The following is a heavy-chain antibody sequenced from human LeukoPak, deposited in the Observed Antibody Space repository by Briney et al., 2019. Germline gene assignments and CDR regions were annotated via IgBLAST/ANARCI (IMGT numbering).Heavy chain of an antibody. Sequence: ASVKVSCKASGGTFSSYAISWVRQAPGQGLEWMGWISAYNGNTNYAQKLQGRVTMTTETSTSTAYMELRSLRSDDTAVYYCARDSAQPRSGLIDYWGQGTLVTVSS. J-gene: IGHJ4*02. CDR3: ARDSAQPRSGLIDY. D-gene: IGHD6-19*01. V-gene: IGHV1-18*01. CDR2: ISAYNGNT. CDR1: GGTFSSYA.